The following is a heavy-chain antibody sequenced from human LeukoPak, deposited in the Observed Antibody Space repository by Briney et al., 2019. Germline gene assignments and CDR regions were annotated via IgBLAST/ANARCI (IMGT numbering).Heavy chain of an antibody. D-gene: IGHD6-19*01. J-gene: IGHJ4*02. Sequence: GGSLRLSCAASGFTFSSYAMSWVRQAPGRGLEWLASVKGDGSATSYVDSVKGRFTISRDNAKNSLYLQMNSLRAEDTAVYYCARELQGYSSGWYLDYWGQGTLVTVSS. V-gene: IGHV3-7*03. CDR3: ARELQGYSSGWYLDY. CDR2: VKGDGSAT. CDR1: GFTFSSYA.